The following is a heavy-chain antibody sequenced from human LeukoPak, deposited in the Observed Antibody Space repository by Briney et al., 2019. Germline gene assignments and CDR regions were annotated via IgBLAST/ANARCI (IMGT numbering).Heavy chain of an antibody. D-gene: IGHD3-9*01. CDR3: ARARYDILTGYSDDAFDI. CDR1: GGSISSYY. CDR2: IYTSGST. V-gene: IGHV4-4*07. J-gene: IGHJ3*02. Sequence: SETPSPTCTVSGGSISSYYWSWIRQPAGEGLEWIGRIYTSGSTNYNPSLKSRVTMSVDTSKNQCSLKLSSVTAADTAVYYCARARYDILTGYSDDAFDIWGQGTMVTVSS.